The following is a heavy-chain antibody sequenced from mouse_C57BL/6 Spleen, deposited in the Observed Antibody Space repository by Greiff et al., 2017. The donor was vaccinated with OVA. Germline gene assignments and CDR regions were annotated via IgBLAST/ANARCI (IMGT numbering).Heavy chain of an antibody. J-gene: IGHJ2*01. D-gene: IGHD1-1*01. CDR3: AVDYGSPRIHDYFDY. V-gene: IGHV1-72*01. Sequence: QVQLQQPGAELVKPGASVKLSCKASGYTFTSYWMHWVKQRPGRGLEWIGRIDPNSGGTKYNEKFKSKATLTVDKPSSTAYMPLSSLTSEDSAVDYCAVDYGSPRIHDYFDYWGQGTTLTVSS. CDR2: IDPNSGGT. CDR1: GYTFTSYW.